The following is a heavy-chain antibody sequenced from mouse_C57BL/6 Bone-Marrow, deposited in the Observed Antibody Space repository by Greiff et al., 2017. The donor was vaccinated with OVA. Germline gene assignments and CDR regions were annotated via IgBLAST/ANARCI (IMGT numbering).Heavy chain of an antibody. Sequence: QVQLKESGAELVRPGASVTLSCKASGYTFTDYEMHWVKQTPVHGLEWIGAIDPETGGTAYNQKFKGKAILTADKSSSTAYMELRSLTSEDSAVYYCTRGRGGDYWGQGTTLTVSS. CDR3: TRGRGGDY. CDR2: IDPETGGT. D-gene: IGHD1-1*01. J-gene: IGHJ2*01. CDR1: GYTFTDYE. V-gene: IGHV1-15*01.